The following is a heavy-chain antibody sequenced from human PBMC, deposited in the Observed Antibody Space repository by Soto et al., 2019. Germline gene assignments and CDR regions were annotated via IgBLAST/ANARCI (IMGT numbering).Heavy chain of an antibody. D-gene: IGHD2-2*01. CDR1: GFTFSSYG. CDR3: ARAPCSTSCYVDDY. Sequence: QVQLVESGGGVVQPGRSLRLSCTASGFTFSSYGLHWVRQAPGKGLEWVAVIWYDGRRKYYADSVQGRFTISRDNSKNTLYLQMNNLRAEDTAVYYCARAPCSTSCYVDDYWGQGTLVTVSS. J-gene: IGHJ4*02. CDR2: IWYDGRRK. V-gene: IGHV3-33*01.